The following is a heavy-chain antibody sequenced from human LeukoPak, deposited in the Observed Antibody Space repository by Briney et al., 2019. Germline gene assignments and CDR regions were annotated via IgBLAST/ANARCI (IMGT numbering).Heavy chain of an antibody. J-gene: IGHJ3*02. CDR3: AREVQLERRYLAFDI. Sequence: SVKVSCKASGGTFSSYAISWVRQAPGRGLEWMGEIIPIFGTANYAQKFQGRVTITADESTSTAYMELSSLRSEDTAVYYCAREVQLERRYLAFDIWGQGTMVTVSS. CDR1: GGTFSSYA. CDR2: IIPIFGTA. D-gene: IGHD1-1*01. V-gene: IGHV1-69*13.